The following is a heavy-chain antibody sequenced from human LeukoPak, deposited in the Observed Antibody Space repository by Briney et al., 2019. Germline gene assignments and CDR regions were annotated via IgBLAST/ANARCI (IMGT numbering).Heavy chain of an antibody. D-gene: IGHD6-19*01. CDR2: LYSGGTT. V-gene: IGHV3-53*01. J-gene: IGHJ4*02. CDR1: GFTVNTNY. CDR3: ARGYSSGWRYFDY. Sequence: GGSLRLSCAVSGFTVNTNYMSWVRQSPGKGLEWVSILYSGGTTYYADSVKGRFTISRDDSKNTVYLQMDSLRVEDTAVYHCARGYSSGWRYFDYWGQGTLVIVSA.